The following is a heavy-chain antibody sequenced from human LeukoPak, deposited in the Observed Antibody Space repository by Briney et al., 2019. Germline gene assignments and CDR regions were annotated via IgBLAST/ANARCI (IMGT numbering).Heavy chain of an antibody. CDR3: ARDWWSTYYDFWSGYSYYYYGMDV. V-gene: IGHV3-21*01. D-gene: IGHD3-3*01. CDR1: GFTFSSYG. CDR2: ISSSSSYT. J-gene: IGHJ6*02. Sequence: PGGSLRLSCAASGFTFSSYGMNWVRQAPGKGLEWVSSISSSSSYTYYADSVKGRFTISRDNAKNSLYLQMNSLRAEDTAVYYCARDWWSTYYDFWSGYSYYYYGMDVWGQGTTVTVSS.